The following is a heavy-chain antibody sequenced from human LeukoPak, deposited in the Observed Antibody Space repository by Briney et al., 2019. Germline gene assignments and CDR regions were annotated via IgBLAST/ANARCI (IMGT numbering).Heavy chain of an antibody. J-gene: IGHJ5*02. D-gene: IGHD3-10*01. Sequence: SQTLSLTCVISGDSVSSNSAAWNWVRQSPSRGLEWLGRTYYRTKWYSEYALSVKSRIVINPDTSKNQFSLQLTSVTPEDTAVYFCARGIFGSGSYYRYRFDPWGQGTLVTVSS. CDR3: ARGIFGSGSYYRYRFDP. CDR2: TYYRTKWYS. V-gene: IGHV6-1*01. CDR1: GDSVSSNSAA.